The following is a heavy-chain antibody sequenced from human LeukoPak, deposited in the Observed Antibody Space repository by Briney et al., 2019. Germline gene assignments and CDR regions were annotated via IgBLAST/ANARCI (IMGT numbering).Heavy chain of an antibody. D-gene: IGHD6-13*01. J-gene: IGHJ4*02. CDR1: GFTFSDYY. CDR2: ISSSSSDT. V-gene: IGHV3-11*05. CDR3: VRASMRMTTAGLVDY. Sequence: PGGSLRLSCAASGFTFSDYYMSWIRQAPGKGLEWVSYISSSSSDTNYADSVKGRFTISRDNAKNSLYLQMNSLRAEDTAVYYCVRASMRMTTAGLVDYWGQGTLVTVSS.